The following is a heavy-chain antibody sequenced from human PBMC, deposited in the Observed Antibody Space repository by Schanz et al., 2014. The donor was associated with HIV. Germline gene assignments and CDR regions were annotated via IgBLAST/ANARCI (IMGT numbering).Heavy chain of an antibody. Sequence: EVQLLESGGGLVQPGGSLRLSCAASGFTFSSYAMSWVRQAPGKGLEWVSAISTGGERTFYADSVKGRFTISRDNSKNTLYLQMNSLRAEDTAIYYCTRVITRWFGEARYASDVWGQGTTVIVSS. V-gene: IGHV3-23*01. J-gene: IGHJ6*02. CDR1: GFTFSSYA. D-gene: IGHD3-10*01. CDR2: ISTGGERT. CDR3: TRVITRWFGEARYASDV.